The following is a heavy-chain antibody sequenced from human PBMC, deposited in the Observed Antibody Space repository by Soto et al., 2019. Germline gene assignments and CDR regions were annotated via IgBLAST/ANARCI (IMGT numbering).Heavy chain of an antibody. CDR2: IYYSGST. V-gene: IGHV4-30-4*01. CDR3: ARVVDTSMETHFDY. D-gene: IGHD5-18*01. Sequence: SETLSLTCSVSGGSISSGDYSWSWIRQPPGKGLEWIGCIYYSGSTSYNPSLKSRVTISPDTSNNQFSLKLSSVTAADTAVYYCARVVDTSMETHFDYWGQGILVTVSS. J-gene: IGHJ4*02. CDR1: GGSISSGDYS.